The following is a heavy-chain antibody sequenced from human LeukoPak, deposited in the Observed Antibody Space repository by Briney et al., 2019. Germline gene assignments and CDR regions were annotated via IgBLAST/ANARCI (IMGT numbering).Heavy chain of an antibody. CDR1: GGSISSGGYS. D-gene: IGHD7-27*01. J-gene: IGHJ6*02. V-gene: IGHV4-30-2*01. CDR2: IYHSGST. Sequence: PSETLSLTCAVSGGSISSGGYSWSWIRQPPGKGLEWIGYIYHSGSTYYNPSLKSRVTISVDRSKNQFSLKLSSVTAADTAVYYCARGIFLGIPSKYYYYGMDVWGQGTTVTVSS. CDR3: ARGIFLGIPSKYYYYGMDV.